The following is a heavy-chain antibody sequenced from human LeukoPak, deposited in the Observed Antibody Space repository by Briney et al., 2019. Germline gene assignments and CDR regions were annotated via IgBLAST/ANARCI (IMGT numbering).Heavy chain of an antibody. CDR1: EFTFSSYS. V-gene: IGHV3-48*01. CDR2: INRRSSTI. J-gene: IGHJ4*02. D-gene: IGHD2-8*02. CDR3: ARDQEGGLYYFDY. Sequence: PGGSLRLSCAASEFTFSSYSMNWVRQAPGKGLEWVAYINRRSSTIYYADSAKGRFTISRDNAKNSLYLQMNSLRAEDTAVYYCARDQEGGLYYFDYWGQGTLVTVSA.